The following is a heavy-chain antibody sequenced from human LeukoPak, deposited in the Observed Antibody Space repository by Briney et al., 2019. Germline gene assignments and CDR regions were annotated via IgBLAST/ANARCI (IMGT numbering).Heavy chain of an antibody. Sequence: GASVKVSCKASGYTFTGYYMHWVRQAPGQGLEWMGWINPNSGGTNYAQKFQGRVTMTRDTSISTAYMELSRLRSDDTAVYYCARGRVAGFEIQYYFDYWGQGTLVTVSS. CDR3: ARGRVAGFEIQYYFDY. J-gene: IGHJ4*02. CDR1: GYTFTGYY. CDR2: INPNSGGT. V-gene: IGHV1-2*02. D-gene: IGHD3-10*01.